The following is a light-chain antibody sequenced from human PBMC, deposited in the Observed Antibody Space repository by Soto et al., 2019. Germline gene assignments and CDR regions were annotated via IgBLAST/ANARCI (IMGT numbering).Light chain of an antibody. CDR1: TSDVSIYNY. CDR2: GVS. CDR3: CSYTSSTNYV. V-gene: IGLV2-14*01. Sequence: QSVLTQPASVSGSPGQSITISCTGTTSDVSIYNYVSWYQQHPGKAPKLMIYGVSNRPSGVSNRFSGAKSGHTASLTISGLQVEDEADYYCCSYTSSTNYVLGPGTKLTVL. J-gene: IGLJ1*01.